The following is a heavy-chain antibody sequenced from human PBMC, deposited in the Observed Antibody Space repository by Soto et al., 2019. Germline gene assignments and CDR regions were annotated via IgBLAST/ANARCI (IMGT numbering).Heavy chain of an antibody. Sequence: SETLSLTCAVSGGSISSGGYSWSWIRQPPGKGLEWIGYIYHSGSTYYNPSLKSRVTISVDTSKNQFALKLSAVTAAETAVYYCARQYYFGSGSYYNRAFDFWGQGTLVTVSS. J-gene: IGHJ4*02. V-gene: IGHV4-30-2*03. CDR2: IYHSGST. CDR1: GGSISSGGYS. CDR3: ARQYYFGSGSYYNRAFDF. D-gene: IGHD3-10*01.